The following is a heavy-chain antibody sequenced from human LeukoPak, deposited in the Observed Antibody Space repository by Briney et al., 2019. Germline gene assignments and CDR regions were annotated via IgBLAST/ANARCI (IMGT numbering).Heavy chain of an antibody. CDR3: ARGDIAASTFDY. Sequence: PSETLSFTCAVYGGSFSGYYWSWIRQPPGKGLEWIGYIYHSGSTYYNPSLKSRVTISVDRSKNQFSLKLSSVTAADTAVYYCARGDIAASTFDYWGQGTLVTVSS. CDR2: IYHSGST. V-gene: IGHV4-34*01. D-gene: IGHD6-6*01. J-gene: IGHJ4*02. CDR1: GGSFSGYY.